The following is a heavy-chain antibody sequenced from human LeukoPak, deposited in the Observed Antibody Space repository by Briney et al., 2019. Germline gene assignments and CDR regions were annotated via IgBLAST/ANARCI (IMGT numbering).Heavy chain of an antibody. CDR2: ISSSSSFI. J-gene: IGHJ4*02. Sequence: GGSLRLSCAASGLNFNSYSMNWVRQAPGKGLEWVSSISSSSSFIYYADSVQGRFTISRDNSKNTVFLQMNSLRAEDTAVYYCAKDIARGYFDYWGQGTLVTVSS. CDR1: GLNFNSYS. CDR3: AKDIARGYFDY. D-gene: IGHD6-13*01. V-gene: IGHV3-21*04.